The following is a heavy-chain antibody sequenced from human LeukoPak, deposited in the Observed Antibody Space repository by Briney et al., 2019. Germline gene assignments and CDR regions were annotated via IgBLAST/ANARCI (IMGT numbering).Heavy chain of an antibody. J-gene: IGHJ4*02. D-gene: IGHD2-15*01. Sequence: GGSLRLSCAASGFTFRTYSMNWVRQAPGKGLEWVSCISSNRTYIYYAASLTGRFPTSRDNAKTSLYLQINSLRAEDSAVYYCASPRYCSGGTCYGWAYWGQGTLVTVSS. V-gene: IGHV3-21*01. CDR1: GFTFRTYS. CDR2: ISSNRTYI. CDR3: ASPRYCSGGTCYGWAY.